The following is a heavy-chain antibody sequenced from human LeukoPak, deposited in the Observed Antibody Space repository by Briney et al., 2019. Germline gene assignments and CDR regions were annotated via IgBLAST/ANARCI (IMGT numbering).Heavy chain of an antibody. CDR3: ARVPKEDSSGYYYAFDY. D-gene: IGHD3-22*01. CDR2: IYYSGST. CDR1: GGSISSGDYY. J-gene: IGHJ4*02. Sequence: PSETLSLTCTASGGSISSGDYYWSWIRQPPGKGLEWIAYIYYSGSTYYNPSLKSRVTISVDTSKNQFSLKLSSVTAADTAVYYCARVPKEDSSGYYYAFDYWGQGTLVTVSS. V-gene: IGHV4-30-4*01.